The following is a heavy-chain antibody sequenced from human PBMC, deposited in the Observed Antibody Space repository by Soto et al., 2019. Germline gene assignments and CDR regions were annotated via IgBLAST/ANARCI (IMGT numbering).Heavy chain of an antibody. V-gene: IGHV4-31*03. D-gene: IGHD1-26*01. CDR1: GGSISSGGYY. J-gene: IGHJ4*02. Sequence: QVQLQESGPGLVKPSQTLSLTCTVSGGSISSGGYYWSWIRQHPGKGLEWIGYIYYSGSTYYNPSLKCRVTISVDTAKNHFSLKLSSVTAADTAVYYCSGIYSGSPGGTSRYWGQGTLVTVSS. CDR3: SGIYSGSPGGTSRY. CDR2: IYYSGST.